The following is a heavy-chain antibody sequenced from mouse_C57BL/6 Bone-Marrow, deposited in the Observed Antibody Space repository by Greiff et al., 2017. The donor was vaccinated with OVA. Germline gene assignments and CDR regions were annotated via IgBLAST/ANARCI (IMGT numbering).Heavy chain of an antibody. V-gene: IGHV5-4*01. Sequence: EVKLMESGGGLVKPGGSLKLSCAASGFTFSSYAMSWVRQTPEKRLEWVATISDGGSYTYYPDNVKGRFTISRDNAKNNLYLQMSHLKSEDTAMYYCARDRTFPYFDYWGQGTTLTVSS. CDR1: GFTFSSYA. J-gene: IGHJ2*01. CDR2: ISDGGSYT. CDR3: ARDRTFPYFDY.